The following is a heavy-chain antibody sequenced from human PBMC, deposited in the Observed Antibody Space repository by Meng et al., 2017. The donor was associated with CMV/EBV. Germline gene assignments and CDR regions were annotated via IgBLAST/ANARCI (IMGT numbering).Heavy chain of an antibody. CDR2: ISYDGSNK. Sequence: GGSLRLSCAASGFTFSSYAMHWVRQAPGKGLEWVAVISYDGSNKYYADSVKGRFTISRDNSKNTLYLQMNSLRAEDTAVYYCARDHIVVVPAAIGYYYYYYGMDVWGQGTTVTVSS. CDR1: GFTFSSYA. V-gene: IGHV3-30*04. D-gene: IGHD2-2*01. CDR3: ARDHIVVVPAAIGYYYYYYGMDV. J-gene: IGHJ6*02.